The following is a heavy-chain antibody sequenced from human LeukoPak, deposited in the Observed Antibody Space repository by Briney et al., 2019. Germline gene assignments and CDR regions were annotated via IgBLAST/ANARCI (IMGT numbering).Heavy chain of an antibody. CDR2: IYFSGTP. D-gene: IGHD6-13*01. Sequence: SETLSFTCTVSRGSIRTADYYWAWVRQPPGEGLEWLGSIYFSGTPYFNPSLKSRVAVSIDTSKNQFSLRVTSVNASDTAVYFCARSSSWYAGAWFDSWGQGTLVTVSS. J-gene: IGHJ5*01. V-gene: IGHV4-39*01. CDR3: ARSSSWYAGAWFDS. CDR1: RGSIRTADYY.